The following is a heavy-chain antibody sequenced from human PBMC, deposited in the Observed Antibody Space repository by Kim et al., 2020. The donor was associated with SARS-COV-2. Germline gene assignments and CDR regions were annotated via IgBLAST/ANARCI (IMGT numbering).Heavy chain of an antibody. CDR2: IYSAGRA. CDR3: ARDAWRD. Sequence: GGSLRLSCAASGFTVSNNYMSWVRQAPGKGLEWVSVIYSAGRAYYADSVKGRFTIYRDNSKNTLYLQMNSLRAEDTAVYYCARDAWRDWGQGTLVTVSS. V-gene: IGHV3-53*01. CDR1: GFTVSNNY. J-gene: IGHJ4*02.